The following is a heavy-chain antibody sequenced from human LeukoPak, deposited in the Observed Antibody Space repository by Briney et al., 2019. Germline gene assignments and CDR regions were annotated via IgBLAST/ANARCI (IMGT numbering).Heavy chain of an antibody. V-gene: IGHV4-59*01. CDR1: GGSISSYY. J-gene: IGHJ5*02. CDR2: SSYSGST. D-gene: IGHD1-26*01. CDR3: ARRPYSGGVNWFDP. Sequence: SETLSLACTVSGGSISSYYWNWIRQPPGKGLEWIGYSSYSGSTNYNSSLKSRVTISLDTSKNQFSLRLSSVTAADTAVYYCARRPYSGGVNWFDPWGQGTLVTVSS.